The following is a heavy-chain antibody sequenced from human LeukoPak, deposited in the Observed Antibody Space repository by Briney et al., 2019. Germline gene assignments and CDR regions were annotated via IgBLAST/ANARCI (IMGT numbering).Heavy chain of an antibody. V-gene: IGHV1-8*01. CDR2: LNPNSGNT. Sequence: ASVKVSCKTSGYTFTNYDINWVRQAPGQGLEWMGWLNPNSGNTGYAQKFQGRVTITADESTSTAYMELSSLRSEDTAVYYCARGAWVRGVTGWGQGTLVTVSS. CDR1: GYTFTNYD. J-gene: IGHJ4*02. D-gene: IGHD3-10*01. CDR3: ARGAWVRGVTG.